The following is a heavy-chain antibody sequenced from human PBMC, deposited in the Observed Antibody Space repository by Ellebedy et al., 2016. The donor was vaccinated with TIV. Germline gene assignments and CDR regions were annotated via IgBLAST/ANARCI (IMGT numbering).Heavy chain of an antibody. Sequence: GGSLRLSCAASGFTFSSYAMHWVRQAPGKELEWVAVISYDGSNKYYADSVKGRFTISRDNSKNTLYLQMNSLRAEDTAVYYCARDGGWDNLGYFDYWGQGTLVTVSS. CDR2: ISYDGSNK. CDR3: ARDGGWDNLGYFDY. CDR1: GFTFSSYA. D-gene: IGHD6-19*01. J-gene: IGHJ4*02. V-gene: IGHV3-30-3*01.